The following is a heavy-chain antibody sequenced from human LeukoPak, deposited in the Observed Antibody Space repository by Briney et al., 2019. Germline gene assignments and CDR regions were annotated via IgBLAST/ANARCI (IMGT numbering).Heavy chain of an antibody. CDR1: GFTFSSYG. Sequence: GGSLRLSCAASGFTFSSYGMHWVRQGTGKGLEWVSGIGTGDDTFYAGSVKGRFTIFRENAKNSLYLQMNNLRAGDTALYYCARAPPGTRDWFDPWGQGTLVTVSS. V-gene: IGHV3-13*01. J-gene: IGHJ5*02. D-gene: IGHD6-13*01. CDR3: ARAPPGTRDWFDP. CDR2: IGTGDDT.